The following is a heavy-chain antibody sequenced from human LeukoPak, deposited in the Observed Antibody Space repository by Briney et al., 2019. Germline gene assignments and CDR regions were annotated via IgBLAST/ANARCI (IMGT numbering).Heavy chain of an antibody. CDR3: ARGTSGSPKDDAFDI. J-gene: IGHJ3*02. CDR2: IYTSGST. V-gene: IGHV4-4*07. D-gene: IGHD1-26*01. CDR1: GGSISSYY. Sequence: PSETLSLTCTVSGGSISSYYWSWIRQPAGKGLEWIGRIYTSGSTNYNPSLKSRVTMSVDTSKNQFSLKLSSVTAADTAVYYCARGTSGSPKDDAFDIWGQGTMVTVSS.